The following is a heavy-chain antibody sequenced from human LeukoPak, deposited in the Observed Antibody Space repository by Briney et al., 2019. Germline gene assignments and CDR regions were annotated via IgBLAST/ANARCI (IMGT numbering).Heavy chain of an antibody. V-gene: IGHV3-33*06. D-gene: IGHD6-25*01. CDR3: AKDESGDY. CDR2: IWCDGSNK. Sequence: GRSLRLSCAASGFTFSSYGMHWVRQAPGKGLEWVAVIWCDGSNKYYADSVKGRFTISRDNSKNTLYLQMNSLRAEDTAVYYCAKDESGDYWGQGTLVTVSS. CDR1: GFTFSSYG. J-gene: IGHJ4*02.